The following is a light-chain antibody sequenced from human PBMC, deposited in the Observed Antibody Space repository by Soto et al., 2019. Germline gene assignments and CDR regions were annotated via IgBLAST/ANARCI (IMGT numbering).Light chain of an antibody. CDR3: QQYKNWPL. CDR1: QSFSSSY. V-gene: IGKV3D-20*02. CDR2: DAS. J-gene: IGKJ5*01. Sequence: EIVSTHAPGSLSFSPGDIATLSFRAIQSFSSSYLAWYQHKPGQAPRLLIYDASSRATGIPDRFSGSGSGTEFTLPISSLQPEDFATYYCQQYKNWPLFGQGTRLEIK.